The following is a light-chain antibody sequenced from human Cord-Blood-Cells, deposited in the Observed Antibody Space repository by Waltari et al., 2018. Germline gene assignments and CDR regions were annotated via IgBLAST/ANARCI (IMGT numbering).Light chain of an antibody. Sequence: TLSASVGDRVTITCRASQSISSWLAWYQQKPGKAPKLLIYDASSLESGVPSRFSGSGSGTEFTLTISSLQPDDFATYYCQQYNSYSGITFGQGTRLEIK. CDR2: DAS. CDR3: QQYNSYSGIT. CDR1: QSISSW. V-gene: IGKV1-5*01. J-gene: IGKJ5*01.